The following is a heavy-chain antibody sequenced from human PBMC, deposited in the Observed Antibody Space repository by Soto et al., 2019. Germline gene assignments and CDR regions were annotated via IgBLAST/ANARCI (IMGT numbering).Heavy chain of an antibody. J-gene: IGHJ4*02. CDR3: ARGALTTYFDY. CDR2: IYYSGST. CDR1: GGSISSDY. Sequence: SETLPLTCTVSGGSISSDYWRWIRQPPGKGLEWIGYIYYSGSTNYNPSLKSRVTISVDTSKNQFSLKLSSVTAADTAVYYCARGALTTYFDYWGQGTLVTVS. V-gene: IGHV4-59*01.